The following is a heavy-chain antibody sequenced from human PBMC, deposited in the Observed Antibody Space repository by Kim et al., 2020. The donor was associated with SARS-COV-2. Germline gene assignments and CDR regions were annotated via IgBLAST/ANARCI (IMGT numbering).Heavy chain of an antibody. J-gene: IGHJ4*02. D-gene: IGHD2-2*03. Sequence: GGSLRLSCTTSGFTFTGYAMIWVRPSPWTGLEWVSRIDGRDGTTYYVDSVKGRFTISRDNSKNTLYLPMSNLRADDTAVYYCMKGGWGWIWDHWGQGTLVTVSS. CDR2: IDGRDGTT. CDR1: GFTFTGYA. V-gene: IGHV3-23*01. CDR3: MKGGWGWIWDH.